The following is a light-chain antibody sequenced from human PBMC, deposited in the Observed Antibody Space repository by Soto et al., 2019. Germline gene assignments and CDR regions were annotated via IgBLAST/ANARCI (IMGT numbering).Light chain of an antibody. V-gene: IGLV1-40*01. CDR2: GNS. J-gene: IGLJ3*02. CDR1: SSNIGAGYD. Sequence: QSVLTQPPSXXXXXXXRXTISCTGSSSNIGAGYDVHWYQQLPGTAPKLLIYGNSNRPSGVPDRFSGSKSGTSASLAITGLRAEDEADYYCQSYDSSLSGWVFGGGTKLTVL. CDR3: QSYDSSLSGWV.